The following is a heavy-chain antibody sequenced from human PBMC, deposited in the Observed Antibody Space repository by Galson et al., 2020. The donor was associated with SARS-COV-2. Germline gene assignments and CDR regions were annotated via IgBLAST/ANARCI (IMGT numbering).Heavy chain of an antibody. V-gene: IGHV3-64D*06. CDR3: VKDQYDYDILTGSEVYYFDY. CDR1: GFTFRRFA. D-gene: IGHD3-9*01. Sequence: GESLKISCSASGFTFRRFAMHWVRQAPGKGLEYVSTINSNGGSTYYADSVKGGFTISRDNSKNTLFLQMSSLRVEDTAVYYCVKDQYDYDILTGSEVYYFDYWGQGTLVTVSS. CDR2: INSNGGST. J-gene: IGHJ4*02.